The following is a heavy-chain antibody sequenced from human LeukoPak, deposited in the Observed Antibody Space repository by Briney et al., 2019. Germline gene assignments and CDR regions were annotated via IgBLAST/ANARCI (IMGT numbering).Heavy chain of an antibody. Sequence: GGSLRLSCTASGFILSNFEMNWVRQAPGKGLQWLAYINSGATSEYYADSVKGRFTISRDNAKNSLYLQMNSLRVQDTAIYYCARVICTGGSCFQNDYWGQGTLVTVSS. J-gene: IGHJ4*02. CDR1: GFILSNFE. D-gene: IGHD2-15*01. V-gene: IGHV3-48*03. CDR3: ARVICTGGSCFQNDY. CDR2: INSGATSE.